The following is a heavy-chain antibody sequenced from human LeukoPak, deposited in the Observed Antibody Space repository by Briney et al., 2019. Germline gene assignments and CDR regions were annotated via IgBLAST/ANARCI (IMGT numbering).Heavy chain of an antibody. D-gene: IGHD6-13*01. CDR1: PGSISSYY. J-gene: IGHJ5*01. CDR3: ARRRAEGGSNGHYNWFDS. CDR2: IYSSGSS. Sequence: SETLSLTCTVSPGSISSYYWSWIRQPPGKGLEWIGYIYSSGSSNYNPSLKSRVTISMDTSKKQLSLKLNSVTAADTAVYYCARRRAEGGSNGHYNWFDSWGQGILVTVSS. V-gene: IGHV4-59*08.